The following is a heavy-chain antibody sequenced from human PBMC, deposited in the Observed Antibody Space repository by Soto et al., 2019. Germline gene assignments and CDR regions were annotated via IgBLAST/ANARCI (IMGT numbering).Heavy chain of an antibody. CDR3: AKDLPRTAAAGTFDY. J-gene: IGHJ4*02. CDR1: GFTFSSYG. Sequence: GGSLRLSCAASGFTFSSYGMHWVRQAPGKGLEWVAVISYDGSNKYYADSVKGRFTISRDNSKNTLYLQMNSLRAEDTAVYYCAKDLPRTAAAGTFDYWGQGTLVTVSS. CDR2: ISYDGSNK. V-gene: IGHV3-30*18. D-gene: IGHD6-13*01.